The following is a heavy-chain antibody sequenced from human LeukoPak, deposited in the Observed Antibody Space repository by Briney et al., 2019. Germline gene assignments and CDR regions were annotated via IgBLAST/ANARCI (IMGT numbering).Heavy chain of an antibody. CDR1: GGSFSGYY. J-gene: IGHJ6*03. CDR3: AGSYSGSYYYYMDV. D-gene: IGHD1-26*01. V-gene: IGHV4-59*01. Sequence: PSETLSLTCAVYGGSFSGYYWSWIRQPPGKGLEWIGYIYYSGSTNYNPSLKSRVTISVDTSKNQFSLKLSSVTAADTAVYYCAGSYSGSYYYYMDVWGKGTTVTISS. CDR2: IYYSGST.